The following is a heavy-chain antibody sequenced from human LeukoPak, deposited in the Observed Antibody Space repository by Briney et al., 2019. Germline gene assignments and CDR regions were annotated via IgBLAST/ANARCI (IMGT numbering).Heavy chain of an antibody. J-gene: IGHJ5*02. CDR3: ARGSSWVGWFDP. CDR2: IYHSGST. Sequence: SETLSLTCTVSGGSISSYYWSWLRQPPGEGLEWIGYIYHSGSTNYNPSLKSRVTISVDTSKNQFSLKLSSVTAADTAVYYCARGSSWVGWFDPWGQGTLVTVSS. D-gene: IGHD6-13*01. CDR1: GGSISSYY. V-gene: IGHV4-59*01.